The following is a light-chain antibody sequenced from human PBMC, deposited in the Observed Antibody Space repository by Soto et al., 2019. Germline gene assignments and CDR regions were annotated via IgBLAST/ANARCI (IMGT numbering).Light chain of an antibody. J-gene: IGLJ2*01. Sequence: QSVLTQPASVSGSPGQSNTISCTGTSSDVGGYNYVSWYQQYPGKAPKLMIYEVSNRPSGVSNRFSGSKSGNTASLTISGLQAEDEADYYCSSYTSSNTPVVFGGGTKVTVL. V-gene: IGLV2-14*01. CDR3: SSYTSSNTPVV. CDR2: EVS. CDR1: SSDVGGYNY.